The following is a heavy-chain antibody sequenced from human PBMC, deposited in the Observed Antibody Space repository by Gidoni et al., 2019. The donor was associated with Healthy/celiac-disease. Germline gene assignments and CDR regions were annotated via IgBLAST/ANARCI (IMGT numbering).Heavy chain of an antibody. D-gene: IGHD6-13*01. CDR2: IHAGNGNT. J-gene: IGHJ3*02. Sequence: QVQLVQSGAEVKKPGASVKVSCKASGYTFTSYAMHWVRQAPGQRLEWMGWIHAGNGNTKYSQKFQGRVTITRDTSASTAYMELSSLRSEDTAVYYCARSIEQQLVHDAFDIWGQGTMVTVSS. CDR3: ARSIEQQLVHDAFDI. V-gene: IGHV1-3*01. CDR1: GYTFTSYA.